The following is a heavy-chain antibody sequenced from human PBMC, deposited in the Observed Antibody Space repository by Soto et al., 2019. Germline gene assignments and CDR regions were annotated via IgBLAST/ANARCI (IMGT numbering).Heavy chain of an antibody. CDR3: AGHPGYGLYYFDY. CDR2: IYYSGST. J-gene: IGHJ4*02. Sequence: QLQLQESGPGLVKPSETLSLTCTVSGGSISSSSYYWGWIRQPPGKGLEWIGSIYYSGSTYYNPYSKSRVAISVDTSNNQFSLKLSSVTAAYTAVYYCAGHPGYGLYYFDYWGQGTLVTVSS. CDR1: GGSISSSSYY. V-gene: IGHV4-39*01. D-gene: IGHD5-18*01.